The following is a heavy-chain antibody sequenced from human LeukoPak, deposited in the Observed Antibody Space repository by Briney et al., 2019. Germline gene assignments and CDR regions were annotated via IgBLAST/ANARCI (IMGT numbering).Heavy chain of an antibody. J-gene: IGHJ4*02. CDR3: ARFHWNYEPY. D-gene: IGHD1-7*01. V-gene: IGHV4-34*01. Sequence: SETLSLTCTVYGRSFSGYYWTWIRQPPGKGLEWIGEIGHSGTSTYNPSLKSRVTISVDTSKNQFSLKLRVVTAADTAVYYCARFHWNYEPYWGQGTLVTVSS. CDR1: GRSFSGYY. CDR2: IGHSGTS.